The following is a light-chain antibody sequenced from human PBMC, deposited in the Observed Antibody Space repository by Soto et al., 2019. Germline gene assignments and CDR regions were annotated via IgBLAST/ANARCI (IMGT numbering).Light chain of an antibody. V-gene: IGLV2-14*01. CDR2: EVS. J-gene: IGLJ2*01. CDR1: SRDVGGYNY. CDR3: NSYTSSSALV. Sequence: QSVLTQPASVSGSPGQSITISCTGTSRDVGGYNYVSWYQQHPGKAPKLMIYEVSNRPSGVSNRFSGSKSGNTASLTISGLQAEDEADYYCNSYTSSSALVFGGGTKVTVL.